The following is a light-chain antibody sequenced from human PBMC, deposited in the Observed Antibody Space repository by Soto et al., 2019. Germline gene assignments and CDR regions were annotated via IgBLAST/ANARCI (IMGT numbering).Light chain of an antibody. Sequence: EIVLTQSPGALSLSPGERSTLSCSASQSVSSSYLAWYQQKSGQAPRLLIYGASSRATGIPDRFSGRGSGTDFTLTISRLEAEDFALYYCQQYGSSPLTFSGGTKVDIK. V-gene: IGKV3-20*01. CDR1: QSVSSSY. CDR3: QQYGSSPLT. CDR2: GAS. J-gene: IGKJ4*01.